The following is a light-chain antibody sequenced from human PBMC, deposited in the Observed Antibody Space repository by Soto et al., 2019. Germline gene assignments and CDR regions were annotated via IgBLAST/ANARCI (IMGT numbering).Light chain of an antibody. CDR1: QTLTGN. CDR3: QQYKFYWT. J-gene: IGKJ1*01. Sequence: IQMTQSPSTLSASVGGKVTITCRASQTLTGNLAWYQQKPGKAPNLLIYEASTLKSGVPSRFSGSGFDTEFTLTISSLQPDDSATYYCQQYKFYWTFGQGTKVEIK. V-gene: IGKV1-5*03. CDR2: EAS.